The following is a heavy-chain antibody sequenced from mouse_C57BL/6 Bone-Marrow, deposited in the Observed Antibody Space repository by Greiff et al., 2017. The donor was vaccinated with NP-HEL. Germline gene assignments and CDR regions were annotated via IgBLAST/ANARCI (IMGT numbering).Heavy chain of an antibody. J-gene: IGHJ4*01. D-gene: IGHD2-1*01. V-gene: IGHV1-52*01. Sequence: QVQLQQPGAELVRPGSSVKLSCKASGYTFTSYWMHWVKQRPIQGLEWIGNIDPSDSETHYNQKFKDKATLTVDKPSSTAYMQLSSLTSEDSAVYYCALIYYGNSYYAMDYWGQGTSVTVSS. CDR1: GYTFTSYW. CDR3: ALIYYGNSYYAMDY. CDR2: IDPSDSET.